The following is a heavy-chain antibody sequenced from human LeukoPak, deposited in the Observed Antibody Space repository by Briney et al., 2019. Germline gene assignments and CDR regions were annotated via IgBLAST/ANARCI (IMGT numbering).Heavy chain of an antibody. V-gene: IGHV1-2*02. D-gene: IGHD3-9*01. CDR2: INPNSGGT. CDR1: GYTFTGYY. J-gene: IGHJ4*02. Sequence: ASVKVSCKASGYTFTGYYMHWVRQAPGQGLEWMGWINPNSGGTNYAQKFQGRVTMTRDTSISTAYMELSRLRSDDTAVYYCARTFSYYDILTGSASDYWGQGTLVTVSS. CDR3: ARTFSYYDILTGSASDY.